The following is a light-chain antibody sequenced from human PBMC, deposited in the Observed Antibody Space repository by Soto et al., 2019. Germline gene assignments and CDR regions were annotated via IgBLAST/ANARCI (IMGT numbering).Light chain of an antibody. CDR2: AAS. V-gene: IGKV1-39*01. CDR3: QQAASFPIT. Sequence: DIQMTQSPSSLSSSVGDRVSITCRASQSISRYLNWYQQKPGKAPKLLISAASSLQSGVPSRFSGSGSGTDFTLTINSLQPEDFATYYCQQAASFPITFGQGTRLEIK. CDR1: QSISRY. J-gene: IGKJ5*01.